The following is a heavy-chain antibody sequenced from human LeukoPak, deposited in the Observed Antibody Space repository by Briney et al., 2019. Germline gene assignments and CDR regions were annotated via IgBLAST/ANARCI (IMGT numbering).Heavy chain of an antibody. V-gene: IGHV3-23*01. D-gene: IGHD6-19*01. J-gene: IGHJ1*01. Sequence: SGGSLRLSCAASGFTFSSYAMSWVRQAPGKGLEWVSAISGSGGSTYYADSVKGRFTISRDNSKNTLYLQMNSLRAEDTAVYYCAKAKRYSSGWSAEYFQHWGQGTLVTVSS. CDR2: ISGSGGST. CDR1: GFTFSSYA. CDR3: AKAKRYSSGWSAEYFQH.